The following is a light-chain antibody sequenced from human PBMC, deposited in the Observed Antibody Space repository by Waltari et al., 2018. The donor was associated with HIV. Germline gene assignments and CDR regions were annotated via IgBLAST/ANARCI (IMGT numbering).Light chain of an antibody. CDR2: WGS. J-gene: IGKJ4*01. CDR3: QQYFATPGT. Sequence: DTVMTQSPHALAVSLGERATINCKSSQTVLDTSKNKNYLAWYQQQPGQPPMLLLYWGSTRESAVPHRFSGSGSATDVSLTSSSLQAEDVAVYCCQQYFATPGTFGAGTKVEIK. CDR1: QTVLDTSKNKNY. V-gene: IGKV4-1*01.